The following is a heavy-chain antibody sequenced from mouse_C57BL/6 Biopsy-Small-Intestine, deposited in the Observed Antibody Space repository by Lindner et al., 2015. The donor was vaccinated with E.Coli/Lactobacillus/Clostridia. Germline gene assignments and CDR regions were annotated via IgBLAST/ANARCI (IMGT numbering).Heavy chain of an antibody. D-gene: IGHD6-2*01. Sequence: KVSCKASGGTFSSFGISWVRQAPGQGLEWTGRIIPALNVANYAQKFHGRVTITADTSTNTAYMEFNNLRSDDTAVYYCAISVAARPSSMDVWGQGTTVTVSS. CDR1: GGTFSSFG. J-gene: IGHJ1*01. CDR2: IIPALNVA. CDR3: AISVAARPSSMDV. V-gene: IGHV1-74*01.